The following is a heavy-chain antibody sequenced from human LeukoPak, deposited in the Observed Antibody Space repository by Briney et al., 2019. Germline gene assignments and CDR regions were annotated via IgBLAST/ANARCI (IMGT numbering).Heavy chain of an antibody. Sequence: QPGGSLRLSWAASGIIVSSTYMSLVRQAPGKGLEWVSVIYSGSSTYYADSVKGRFTISRDNSKNTLYLQMNSLRAEDTALYYCARLPSGDYWGQGTLVTVSS. CDR1: GIIVSSTY. D-gene: IGHD3-10*01. J-gene: IGHJ4*02. CDR2: IYSGSST. CDR3: ARLPSGDY. V-gene: IGHV3-66*04.